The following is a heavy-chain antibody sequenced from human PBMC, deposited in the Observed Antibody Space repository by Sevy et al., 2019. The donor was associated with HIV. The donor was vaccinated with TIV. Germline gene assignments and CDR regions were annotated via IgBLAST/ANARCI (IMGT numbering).Heavy chain of an antibody. J-gene: IGHJ6*03. CDR2: IYHSGST. V-gene: IGHV4-38-2*02. CDR1: GYSISSGYY. D-gene: IGHD6-19*01. Sequence: SETLSLTCVVSGYSISSGYYWGWIRQPPGKGLEWIGSIYHSGSTYYNPSLKSRVTISVDTSKNQFSLKLSSVTAADTAVYYCARDLGSGWPDYYYYYMDVWGKGTTVTVSS. CDR3: ARDLGSGWPDYYYYYMDV.